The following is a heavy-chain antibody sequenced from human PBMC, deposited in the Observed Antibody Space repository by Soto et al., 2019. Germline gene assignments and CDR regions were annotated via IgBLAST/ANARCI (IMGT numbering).Heavy chain of an antibody. CDR1: GFTFINSA. J-gene: IGHJ4*02. D-gene: IGHD3-9*01. CDR3: ARAPPDPLSDILTGYYNPALDY. Sequence: SVKVSCKASGFTFINSAIQWVRQARGQRLEWMGWIVVGSGHINYAQKFQERLSMTRDMSTSTVYMELSSLRSEDTAVYYCARAPPDPLSDILTGYYNPALDYWGQG. V-gene: IGHV1-58*02. CDR2: IVVGSGHI.